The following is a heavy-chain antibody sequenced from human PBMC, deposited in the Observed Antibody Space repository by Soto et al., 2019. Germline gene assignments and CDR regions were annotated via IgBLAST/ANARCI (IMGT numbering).Heavy chain of an antibody. V-gene: IGHV4-4*02. CDR1: GGSVRAPDW. CDR2: VHISGHS. J-gene: IGHJ5*01. CDR3: ARVRQGCSANNCYFDP. Sequence: SETLSLTCTLSGGSVRAPDWWSCVRQSPDKGLEWIAEVHISGHSNYNPSLRSRVSVSIDSSKNQFYLNLNSVTAADTAIYYCARVRQGCSANNCYFDPWGQGTQFTVSS. D-gene: IGHD1-1*01.